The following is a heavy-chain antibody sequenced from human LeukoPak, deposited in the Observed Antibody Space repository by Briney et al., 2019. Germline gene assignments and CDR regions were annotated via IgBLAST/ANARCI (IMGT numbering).Heavy chain of an antibody. Sequence: SETLSLTCAVYGGSFSGYYWSWIRQPPGKGLEWIGEINHSGSTNYNPSLKSRVTISVDTSKNQFSLKLSSATAADTAVYYCARGGDILTGYYLLYYFDYWGQGTLVTVSS. D-gene: IGHD3-9*01. CDR1: GGSFSGYY. CDR3: ARGGDILTGYYLLYYFDY. CDR2: INHSGST. V-gene: IGHV4-34*01. J-gene: IGHJ4*02.